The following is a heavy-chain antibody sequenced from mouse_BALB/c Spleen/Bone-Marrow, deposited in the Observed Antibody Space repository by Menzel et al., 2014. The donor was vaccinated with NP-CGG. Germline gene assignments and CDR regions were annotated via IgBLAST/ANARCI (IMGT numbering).Heavy chain of an antibody. V-gene: IGHV1-39*01. D-gene: IGHD2-14*01. CDR3: ARSRYDGTYWYFDV. CDR2: IDRYYGGT. Sequence: VQLQQSGPELERPGASVKISCKASGNSFTANNMNWVKQSNRKSSEWIRHIDRYYGGTSYNQKFKGKATLTVDKSSSTAYMQLRSLTSEDSAVYYCARSRYDGTYWYFDVWGAGITVTVSS. J-gene: IGHJ1*01. CDR1: GNSFTANN.